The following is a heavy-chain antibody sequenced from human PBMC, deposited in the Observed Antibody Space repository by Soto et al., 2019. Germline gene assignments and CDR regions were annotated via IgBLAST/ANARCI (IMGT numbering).Heavy chain of an antibody. CDR2: ISAYNGNT. CDR3: ARDSPILLGYCSGGSCLDAKPDP. D-gene: IGHD2-15*01. Sequence: QVQLVQSGAEVKKPGASVKVSCKASGYTFTSYGISWVRQAPGQGLEWMGWISAYNGNTNYAQKLQGRVTMTTDTATSPANMELRSLRSDDTAVYYCARDSPILLGYCSGGSCLDAKPDPWGQGTLVTVSS. V-gene: IGHV1-18*01. CDR1: GYTFTSYG. J-gene: IGHJ5*02.